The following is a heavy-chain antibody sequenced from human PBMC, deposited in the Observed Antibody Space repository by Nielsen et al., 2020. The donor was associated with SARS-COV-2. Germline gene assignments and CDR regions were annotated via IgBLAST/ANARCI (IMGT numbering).Heavy chain of an antibody. Sequence: SETLSLTCTVSGGSISSSSYYWGWIRQPPGKGLEWIGSIYYSGSTNYNPSLKSRVTISVDTSKNQFSLKLSSVTAADTAVYYCARESGLLRTRYFDYWGQGTLVTVSS. CDR1: GGSISSSSYY. J-gene: IGHJ4*02. D-gene: IGHD3-22*01. CDR3: ARESGLLRTRYFDY. CDR2: IYYSGST. V-gene: IGHV4-39*07.